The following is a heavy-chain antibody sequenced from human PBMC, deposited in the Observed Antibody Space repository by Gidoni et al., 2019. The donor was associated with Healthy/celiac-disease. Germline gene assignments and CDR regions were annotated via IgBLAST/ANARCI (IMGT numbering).Heavy chain of an antibody. Sequence: QVQLVQSGAEVKKPGASVKVSCKASGYTFTSYYMHWVRQAPGQGLEWMGIINPSGGSTSYAQKFQGRVTMTRDTSTSTVYMELSSLRSEDTAVYYCARAVYDSSGDPRGNYYYMDVWGKGTTVTVSS. CDR3: ARAVYDSSGDPRGNYYYMDV. V-gene: IGHV1-46*01. D-gene: IGHD3-22*01. CDR2: INPSGGST. CDR1: GYTFTSYY. J-gene: IGHJ6*03.